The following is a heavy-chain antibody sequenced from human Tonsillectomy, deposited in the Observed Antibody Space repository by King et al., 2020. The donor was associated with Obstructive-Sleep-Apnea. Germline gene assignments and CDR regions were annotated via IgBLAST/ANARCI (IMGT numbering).Heavy chain of an antibody. CDR1: GDSISNYY. V-gene: IGHV4-59*08. J-gene: IGHJ4*02. Sequence: VQLQESGPGLVKPSETLSLTCSVSGDSISNYYWSWIRQPPGKGLEWIGYMYYSGNTNYNPSLKSRVTISVDTPKIHFSLRLGSVTAADTAVYYCARHRGVEDYGGYGDYFDYWGQGTLVTVSS. CDR3: ARHRGVEDYGGYGDYFDY. CDR2: MYYSGNT. D-gene: IGHD5-12*01.